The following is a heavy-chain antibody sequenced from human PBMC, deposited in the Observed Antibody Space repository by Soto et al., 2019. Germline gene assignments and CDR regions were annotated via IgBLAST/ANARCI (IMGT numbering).Heavy chain of an antibody. CDR3: ARDGSIAAVENWFDP. Sequence: APVKVSCKASGNAFTSYGISWLRQAPGQGLEWMGWISAYNGNTNYAQKLQGRVTMTTDTSTSTAYMELRSLRSDDTAVYYCARDGSIAAVENWFDPWGQGTLVTVSS. CDR2: ISAYNGNT. CDR1: GNAFTSYG. V-gene: IGHV1-18*01. D-gene: IGHD6-13*01. J-gene: IGHJ5*02.